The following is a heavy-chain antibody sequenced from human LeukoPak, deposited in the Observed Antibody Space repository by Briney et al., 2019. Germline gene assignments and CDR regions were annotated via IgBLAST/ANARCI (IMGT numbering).Heavy chain of an antibody. J-gene: IGHJ6*02. D-gene: IGHD3-10*01. V-gene: IGHV3-9*01. Sequence: GGSLRLSCAASGFTFSSYSMNWVRQAPGKGLEWVSGINWSSGSIGYADSVKGRFIISRDNAKSSLYLQMNSLRAEDTALYYCAKAHPGTYGLGGMDVWGQGTTVTVSS. CDR1: GFTFSSYS. CDR3: AKAHPGTYGLGGMDV. CDR2: INWSSGSI.